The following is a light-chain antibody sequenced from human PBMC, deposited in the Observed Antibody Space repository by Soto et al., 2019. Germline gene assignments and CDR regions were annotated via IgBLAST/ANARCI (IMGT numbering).Light chain of an antibody. CDR3: QQYGSSLPVV. J-gene: IGKJ5*01. CDR1: QNVANY. CDR2: GAS. Sequence: EIVLTQSPATLSLSPGERATLSCRASQNVANYLDWYQQKPGQAPRLLIYGASNRATGIPDRFSGSGSGTDFTLTISRLEPEDFAVYYCQQYGSSLPVVFGQGTRLEIK. V-gene: IGKV3-20*01.